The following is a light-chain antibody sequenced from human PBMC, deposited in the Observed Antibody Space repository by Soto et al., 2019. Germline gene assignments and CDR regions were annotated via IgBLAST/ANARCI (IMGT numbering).Light chain of an antibody. J-gene: IGKJ5*01. CDR1: QSVSSN. V-gene: IGKV3-15*01. CDR3: QQYNNWTPIT. Sequence: IVLTQSTATLSESPGERATLSCRASQSVSSNLAWYQQKPGQAPRPLIYGASTRATGIPARFSGSGSGTEFTLTISSLQSEDVAVDYCQQYNNWTPITFGQGTRLEI. CDR2: GAS.